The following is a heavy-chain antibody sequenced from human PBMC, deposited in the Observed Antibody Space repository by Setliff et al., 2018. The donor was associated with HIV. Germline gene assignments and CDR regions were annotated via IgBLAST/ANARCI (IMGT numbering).Heavy chain of an antibody. CDR1: GGSIVRYY. Sequence: SETLSLTCTVPGGSIVRYYWTWIRQPPGKGLEWIGYIYYSGGTNYNPSLKSRVIISVDTSKMQFSLKLRSVTAADTAMYYCARLLQGGNYAFDIWGQGTMVTVSS. CDR2: IYYSGGT. D-gene: IGHD2-21*02. CDR3: ARLLQGGNYAFDI. J-gene: IGHJ3*02. V-gene: IGHV4-59*08.